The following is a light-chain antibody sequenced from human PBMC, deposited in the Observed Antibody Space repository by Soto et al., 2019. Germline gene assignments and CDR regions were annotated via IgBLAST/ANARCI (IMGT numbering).Light chain of an antibody. CDR3: QNYNSAPLT. CDR1: QAISHF. Sequence: DIQMTQSPSSLSTSVGDRVTITCRASQAISHFLAWYQQKPGKVPKLLIYAASSLQSGVPSRFSGSGSGTEFTLTVSSLQPEDVGTYYCQNYNSAPLTFGGGTKVEI. J-gene: IGKJ4*01. CDR2: AAS. V-gene: IGKV1-27*01.